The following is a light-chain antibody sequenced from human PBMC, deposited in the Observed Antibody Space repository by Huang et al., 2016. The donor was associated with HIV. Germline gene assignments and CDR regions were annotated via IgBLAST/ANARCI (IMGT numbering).Light chain of an antibody. Sequence: DIVMTQTPLSLSVTPGQPASISCKSTQSLLHSDGKTSLYWFVQKPGQSPQLLIFEVSGRFSGVPDRFSGSGSGIDFTLKISRVEAEDVGVYYCMQGIHLRRTFGQGTKLEIK. CDR1: QSLLHSDGKTS. J-gene: IGKJ2*01. V-gene: IGKV2-29*02. CDR2: EVS. CDR3: MQGIHLRRT.